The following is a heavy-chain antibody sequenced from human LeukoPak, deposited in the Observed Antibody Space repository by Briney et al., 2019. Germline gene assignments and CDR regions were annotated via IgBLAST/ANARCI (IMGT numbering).Heavy chain of an antibody. J-gene: IGHJ5*02. D-gene: IGHD5/OR15-5a*01. Sequence: GGSLRLSCVASGFTFSDSWMSWVRHVSGKGIEWVAQTDGEGSREKYVDSVKGRFTISRDNDKKSLYLEMINLTVEDTAVYYCAKEATRVSRKAGDWFDPRGQGTRVTVSS. V-gene: IGHV3-7*01. CDR1: GFTFSDSW. CDR2: TDGEGSRE. CDR3: AKEATRVSRKAGDWFDP.